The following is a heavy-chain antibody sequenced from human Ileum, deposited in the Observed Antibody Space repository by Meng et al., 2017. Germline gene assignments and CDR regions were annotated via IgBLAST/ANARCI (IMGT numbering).Heavy chain of an antibody. J-gene: IGHJ4*02. CDR1: GDIVFSPSDA. CDR3: AGENNGWFF. V-gene: IGHV6-1*01. Sequence: QVQLQQSGPGLVKPSQTLLLTCVISGDIVFSPSDAWNWFRQSPSRGLEWMGRTYYSSKWYYKHSVYVKGRITVDTAKYQYHFSLRSESAAHTAMDVYSSAGENNGWFFWGQGTLVTVSS. CDR2: TYYSSKWYY. D-gene: IGHD6-19*01.